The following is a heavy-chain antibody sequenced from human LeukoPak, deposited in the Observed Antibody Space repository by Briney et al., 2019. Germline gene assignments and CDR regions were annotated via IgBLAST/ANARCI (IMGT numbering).Heavy chain of an antibody. CDR2: INHSGST. CDR1: GGSISSGSYY. J-gene: IGHJ4*02. D-gene: IGHD1-26*01. Sequence: SQTLSLTCTVSGGSISSGSYYWSWIRQPPGKGLEWIGEINHSGSTNYNPSLKSRVTISVDTSKNQFSLKLSSVTAADTAVYYCARGRYSGSYRFDYWGQGTLVTVSS. CDR3: ARGRYSGSYRFDY. V-gene: IGHV4-39*07.